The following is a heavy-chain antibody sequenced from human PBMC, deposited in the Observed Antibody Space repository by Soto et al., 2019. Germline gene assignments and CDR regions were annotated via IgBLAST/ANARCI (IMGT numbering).Heavy chain of an antibody. CDR3: ARGVDCSGGSCYSGGSHNWFDP. CDR1: GGTFSSYA. D-gene: IGHD2-15*01. J-gene: IGHJ5*02. Sequence: QVQLVQSGAEVKKPGSSVKVSCKASGGTFSSYAISWVRQAPGQGLEWMGGIIPIFGTANYAQKFQGRVTITADESTRTAYMELSSLRSEDTAVYYCARGVDCSGGSCYSGGSHNWFDPWGQGTLVTVSS. V-gene: IGHV1-69*12. CDR2: IIPIFGTA.